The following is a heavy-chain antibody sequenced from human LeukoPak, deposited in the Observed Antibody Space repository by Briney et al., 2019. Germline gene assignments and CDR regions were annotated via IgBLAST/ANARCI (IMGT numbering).Heavy chain of an antibody. CDR2: ISYDGSNK. CDR3: TTERNMGAYGDYAFGDY. Sequence: PGGSLRLSCAASGFTFSSYAMHWVRQAAGKGLEWVAVISYDGSNKYYADSVKGRFTISRDNSKNTLYLQMNSLKTEDTAVYYCTTERNMGAYGDYAFGDYWGQGTLVTVSS. V-gene: IGHV3-30*04. CDR1: GFTFSSYA. D-gene: IGHD4-17*01. J-gene: IGHJ4*02.